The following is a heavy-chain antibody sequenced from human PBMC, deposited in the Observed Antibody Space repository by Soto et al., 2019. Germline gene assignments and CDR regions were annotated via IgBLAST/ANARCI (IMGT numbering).Heavy chain of an antibody. CDR2: ISPDDSET. D-gene: IGHD3-10*01. CDR1: GYTFPSYW. Sequence: GESLKISCKGSGYTFPSYWVGWVRQMPGKGLEWMGIISPDDSETRYSPSFQGQVTISADKSISTAFLQWSRLKASDTAIYYCARGVGGNLAYFDNWGQGTLVTVSS. J-gene: IGHJ4*02. CDR3: ARGVGGNLAYFDN. V-gene: IGHV5-51*01.